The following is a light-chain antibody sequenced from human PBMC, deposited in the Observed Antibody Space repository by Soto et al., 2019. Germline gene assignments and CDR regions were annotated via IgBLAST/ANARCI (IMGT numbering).Light chain of an antibody. CDR1: SSDVGSYNR. J-gene: IGLJ1*01. CDR2: EVS. V-gene: IGLV2-18*02. Sequence: QSALTQPPSVSGSPGQSVTISCTGTSSDVGSYNRVSWYQQPPGTAPKLMIYEVSNRPLGVPDRFSGSKSGNTASLTISGLQAEDEADYYCSSYTTSSTYVFGTGTKLTVL. CDR3: SSYTTSSTYV.